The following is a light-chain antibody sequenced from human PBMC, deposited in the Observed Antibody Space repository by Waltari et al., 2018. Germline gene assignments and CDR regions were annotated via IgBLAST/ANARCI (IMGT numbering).Light chain of an antibody. CDR1: QGIRNS. CDR2: AAS. CDR3: QQYYSTPPLT. V-gene: IGKV1-NL1*01. Sequence: DIQITQSPSSLSASVGDRVTITCRASQGIRNSLAWYQQKPGKAPKLLLYAASRLESGVPSRFSGSGSGTDYTLTISSLQPEDFATYYCQQYYSTPPLTFGGGTKVEIK. J-gene: IGKJ4*01.